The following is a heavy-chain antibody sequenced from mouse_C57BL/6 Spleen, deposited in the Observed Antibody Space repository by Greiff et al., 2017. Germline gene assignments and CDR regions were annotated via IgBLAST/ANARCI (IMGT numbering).Heavy chain of an antibody. CDR1: GYSFTDYN. Sequence: VHVKQSGPELVKPGASVKISCKASGYSFTDYNMNWVKQSNGKSLEWIGVINPNYGTTSYNQKFKGKATLTVDQSSSTAYMQLNSLTSEDSAVYYCASGDGYPAWFAYWGQGTLVTVSA. V-gene: IGHV1-39*01. D-gene: IGHD2-3*01. J-gene: IGHJ3*01. CDR2: INPNYGTT. CDR3: ASGDGYPAWFAY.